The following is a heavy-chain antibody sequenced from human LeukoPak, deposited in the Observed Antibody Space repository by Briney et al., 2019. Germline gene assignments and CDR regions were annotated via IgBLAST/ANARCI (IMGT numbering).Heavy chain of an antibody. CDR2: INPDGRTT. Sequence: PGGSLRLSCGASGFTFSSFWMHWVRQAPGKGLVWVSLINPDGRTTNYADSVKGRFTVSRDNAKNTLYLQMNSLRAEDTAVYYCAHSWLPTGDWGQGTLVTVSS. CDR1: GFTFSSFW. J-gene: IGHJ4*02. V-gene: IGHV3-74*01. CDR3: AHSWLPTGD. D-gene: IGHD6-19*01.